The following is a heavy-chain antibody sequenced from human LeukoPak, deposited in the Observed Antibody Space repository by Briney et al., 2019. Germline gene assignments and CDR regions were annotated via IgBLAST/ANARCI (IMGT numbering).Heavy chain of an antibody. D-gene: IGHD2-15*01. CDR2: INPNSGVT. CDR3: ARGNVVVVAAHPYYYMDV. Sequence: ASVKVSCKASGYTFSGFYIHWVRQAPGQGLEWMGWINPNSGVTNYAQKFQGRVTITADKSTSTAYMELSSLRSEDTAVYYCARGNVVVVAAHPYYYMDVWGKGTTVTVSS. CDR1: GYTFSGFY. J-gene: IGHJ6*03. V-gene: IGHV1-2*02.